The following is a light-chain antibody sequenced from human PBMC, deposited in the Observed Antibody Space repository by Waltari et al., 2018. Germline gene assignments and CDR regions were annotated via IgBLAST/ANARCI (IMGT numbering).Light chain of an antibody. Sequence: QSALTQTAPVSGSPGQSITISSTGTSSDIGRFTLVPWYQQHPGKAPKLMSDGVSHRPSGVSNRFSGSKSANTASLTISGLQAEDEADYYCCSYAGTIPFVFGTGTKVTVL. CDR1: SSDIGRFTL. V-gene: IGLV2-23*02. J-gene: IGLJ1*01. CDR3: CSYAGTIPFV. CDR2: GVS.